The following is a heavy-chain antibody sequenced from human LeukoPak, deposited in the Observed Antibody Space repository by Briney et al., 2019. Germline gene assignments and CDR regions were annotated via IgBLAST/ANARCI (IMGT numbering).Heavy chain of an antibody. V-gene: IGHV3-21*01. J-gene: IGHJ4*02. CDR3: AREDSSGYLPDY. D-gene: IGHD3-22*01. CDR1: GFTFSSYS. Sequence: PGGSLRLSCAASGFTFSSYSMNWVRQAPGKGLEWVSSISSSSSYIYYADSVKGRFTISRDNAKNSLYLQMNSLRAEDTAVYYRAREDSSGYLPDYWGQGTLVTVSS. CDR2: ISSSSSYI.